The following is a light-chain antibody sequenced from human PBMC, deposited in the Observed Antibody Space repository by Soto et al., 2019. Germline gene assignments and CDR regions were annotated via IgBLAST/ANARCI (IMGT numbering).Light chain of an antibody. J-gene: IGKJ5*01. CDR3: QQSYNNPT. CDR2: DES. V-gene: IGKV1-39*01. CDR1: QSISSY. Sequence: DIQMTQSPSSLFASVGDRVTITCRASQSISSYLNWYQQKPGKDPKILIYDESSLQSGVQSRFSGSGSGTHFTLTISSLQPEDSAIYYCQQSYNNPTLGKGKRLEIK.